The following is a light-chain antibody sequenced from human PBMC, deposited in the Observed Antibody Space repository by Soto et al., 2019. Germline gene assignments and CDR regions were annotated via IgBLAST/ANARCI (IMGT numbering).Light chain of an antibody. Sequence: QAVVTQPPSASGTPGQRVTISCSGSSSNIGDNTVNWYQQLPGTAPKVLIYSDNQRPSAVPDRYSGSKSGTSASLAISGLQSEDEADYYCAAWDDSLNGWVFGGGTKLTVL. CDR3: AAWDDSLNGWV. CDR1: SSNIGDNT. V-gene: IGLV1-44*01. J-gene: IGLJ3*02. CDR2: SDN.